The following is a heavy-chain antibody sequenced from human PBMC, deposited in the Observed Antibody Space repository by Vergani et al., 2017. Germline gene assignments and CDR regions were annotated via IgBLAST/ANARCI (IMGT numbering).Heavy chain of an antibody. D-gene: IGHD6-19*01. Sequence: QLQLQESGPGLVKPSETLSLTCTVSGGSISSSSYYWGWIRQPPGKGLEWIGSIYYSGSTYYNPSLKSRVTISVDTSKNQFSLKLSSVTAADTAVYYCARGRGGWIAVALGWYFDYWGQGTLVTVSS. CDR3: ARGRGGWIAVALGWYFDY. V-gene: IGHV4-39*01. J-gene: IGHJ4*02. CDR2: IYYSGST. CDR1: GGSISSSSYY.